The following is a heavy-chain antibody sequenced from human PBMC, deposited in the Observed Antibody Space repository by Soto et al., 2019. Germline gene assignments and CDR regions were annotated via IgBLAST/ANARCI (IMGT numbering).Heavy chain of an antibody. CDR2: IIPIFGTA. CDR1: GGTFSSYA. Sequence: QVQLVQSGAEVKKPGSSVKVSCKASGGTFSSYAISWVRQAPGQGLEWMGGIIPIFGTANYAQKFQGRVTITADESTSTAYMERSSRRSEETAVYYGARITGVGSTSGVGGVDYWGQGTLVTVSS. CDR3: ARITGVGSTSGVGGVDY. D-gene: IGHD1-26*01. V-gene: IGHV1-69*01. J-gene: IGHJ4*02.